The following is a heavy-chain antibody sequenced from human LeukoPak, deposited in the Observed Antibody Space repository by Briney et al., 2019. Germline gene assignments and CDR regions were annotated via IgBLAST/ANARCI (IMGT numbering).Heavy chain of an antibody. V-gene: IGHV4-34*01. D-gene: IGHD1-26*01. J-gene: IGHJ4*02. CDR2: INHSGST. CDR3: ARVYSGSPIY. CDR1: GGSFSGYY. Sequence: SETLSLTCAVYGGSFSGYYWSWIRQPPGKGLEWIGEINHSGSTNYNPSLKSRVTISVDTSKNQFSLKLSSVTAADTAVYYCARVYSGSPIYWGQGTLVTVSS.